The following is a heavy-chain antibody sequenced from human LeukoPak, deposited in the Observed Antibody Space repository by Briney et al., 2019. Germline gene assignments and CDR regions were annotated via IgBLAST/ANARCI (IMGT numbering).Heavy chain of an antibody. D-gene: IGHD2-2*02. CDR2: IISSSSYI. J-gene: IGHJ4*02. CDR3: AREVGYCSSTSCYTGDY. CDR1: GFTFSSYS. V-gene: IGHV3-21*01. Sequence: PGGSLRLSCAASGFTFSSYSMNWVRQAPGKGLEWVSSIISSSSYIYYADSVKGRFTISRDNAKNSLYLQMNSLRAEDTAVYCCAREVGYCSSTSCYTGDYWGQGTLVTVSS.